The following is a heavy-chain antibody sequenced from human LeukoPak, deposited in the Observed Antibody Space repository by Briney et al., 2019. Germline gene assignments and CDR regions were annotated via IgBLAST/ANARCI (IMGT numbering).Heavy chain of an antibody. CDR1: GYTFTSYG. CDR3: ARDITTIFGVVIMGYYFDY. J-gene: IGHJ4*02. V-gene: IGHV1-18*01. D-gene: IGHD3-3*01. Sequence: GESLKISCKASGYTFTSYGISWVRQAPGQGLEWMGWISAYNGNTNYAQKLQGRVTMTTDTSTSTAYMELRSLRSDDTAVYYCARDITTIFGVVIMGYYFDYWGQGTLVTVSS. CDR2: ISAYNGNT.